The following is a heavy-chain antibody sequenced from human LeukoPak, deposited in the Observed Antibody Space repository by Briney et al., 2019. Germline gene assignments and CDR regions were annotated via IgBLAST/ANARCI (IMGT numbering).Heavy chain of an antibody. CDR3: ARDWYSSSWPEFDY. V-gene: IGHV1-18*01. CDR1: GYTFTSYG. J-gene: IGHJ4*02. Sequence: ASVKVSCKASGYTFTSYGISWVRQAPGRGLEWMGWISAYNGNTNYAQKLQGRVTMTTDTSTSTAYMELRSLRSDDTAVYYCARDWYSSSWPEFDYWGQGTLVTVSS. CDR2: ISAYNGNT. D-gene: IGHD6-13*01.